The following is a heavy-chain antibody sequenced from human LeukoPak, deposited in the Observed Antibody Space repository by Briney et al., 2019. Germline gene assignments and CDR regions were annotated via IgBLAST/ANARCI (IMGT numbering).Heavy chain of an antibody. CDR1: GYSFTNYW. Sequence: GESLKISCKGSGYSFTNYWIGWVRQMPGKGLEWMGIIYPGDSDTRYSPSFQGQVTISADKSISTAYPQWSSLKASDTAMYYRARGERGNWGLYYFDYWGQGTLVTVSS. D-gene: IGHD7-27*01. J-gene: IGHJ4*02. V-gene: IGHV5-51*01. CDR2: IYPGDSDT. CDR3: ARGERGNWGLYYFDY.